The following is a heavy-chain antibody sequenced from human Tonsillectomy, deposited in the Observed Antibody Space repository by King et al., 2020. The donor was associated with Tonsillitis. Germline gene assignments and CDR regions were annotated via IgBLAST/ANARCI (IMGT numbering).Heavy chain of an antibody. D-gene: IGHD1-26*01. V-gene: IGHV1-2*02. CDR2: INPNSGDT. Sequence: VQLVESGAEVKKPGASVKVSCKASGYTFRGHYMNWVRQAPGQGLEWMGWINPNSGDTNYAHKFKGRVTMTRDTSISTAYMELSRLRSDDTAVYYCAREMRGNYYDAFDFWGQGTLVTVSS. CDR3: AREMRGNYYDAFDF. CDR1: GYTFRGHY. J-gene: IGHJ4*02.